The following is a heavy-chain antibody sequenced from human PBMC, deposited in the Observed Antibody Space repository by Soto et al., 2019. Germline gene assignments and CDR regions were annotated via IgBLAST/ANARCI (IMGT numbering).Heavy chain of an antibody. CDR1: GYIFTTYY. CDR2: INPSGGAT. D-gene: IGHD3-10*01. J-gene: IGHJ6*02. V-gene: IGHV1-46*01. CDR3: ARSRGERTVYGLDV. Sequence: GASVKVSCKASGYIFTTYYMHWLRQAPGQGLEWVGIINPSGGATSYAEKFQGRVTMTRDTSTSTFYTELSSLRFEDAAVYYCARSRGERTVYGLDVWGQGTTVTVSS.